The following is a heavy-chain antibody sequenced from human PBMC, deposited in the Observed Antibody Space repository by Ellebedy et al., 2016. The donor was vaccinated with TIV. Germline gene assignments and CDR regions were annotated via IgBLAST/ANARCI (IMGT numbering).Heavy chain of an antibody. CDR1: GFTVSSSY. D-gene: IGHD4-23*01. Sequence: PGGSLRLSCAASGFTVSSSYMNWVRQPPGKGLEWVSIIYTVGSTYYADSVKGRFTISRDKSKNTVYLQMNSLRAEDTAVYFCARGADDYDGKNPYYEYWGQGTLVTVSS. CDR2: IYTVGST. CDR3: ARGADDYDGKNPYYEY. J-gene: IGHJ4*02. V-gene: IGHV3-53*01.